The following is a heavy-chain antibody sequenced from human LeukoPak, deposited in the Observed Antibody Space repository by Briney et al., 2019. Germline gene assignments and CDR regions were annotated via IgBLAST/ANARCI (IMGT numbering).Heavy chain of an antibody. CDR2: VYFDGDT. CDR3: ARHRKSARNYLYYYMDV. D-gene: IGHD6-6*01. V-gene: IGHV4-39*01. CDR1: GDSIHSVYYF. J-gene: IGHJ6*03. Sequence: EPSETLSLTCTVSGDSIHSVYYFWGWIRQPPGKGLEWIGSVYFDGDTSYSPSLKSRVIISVDTSKNQFSLNLTSVTAADTALYYCARHRKSARNYLYYYMDVWGKGTTVTVSS.